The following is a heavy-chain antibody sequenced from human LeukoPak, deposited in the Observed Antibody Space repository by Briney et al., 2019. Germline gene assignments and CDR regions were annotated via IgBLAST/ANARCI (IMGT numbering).Heavy chain of an antibody. CDR2: ISSSSSYI. Sequence: GASLRLSCAASGFIFRNYAMSWVRQAPGKGLEWVSSISSSSSYIYYADSVKGRFTISRDNAKNSLYLQMNSLRAEDTAVYYCARGSYYYDSSGYYPGYWGQGTLVTVSS. D-gene: IGHD3-22*01. CDR1: GFIFRNYA. J-gene: IGHJ4*02. V-gene: IGHV3-21*01. CDR3: ARGSYYYDSSGYYPGY.